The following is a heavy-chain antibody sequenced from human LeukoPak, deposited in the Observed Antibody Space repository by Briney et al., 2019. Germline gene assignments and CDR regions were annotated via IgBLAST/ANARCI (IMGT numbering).Heavy chain of an antibody. Sequence: GGSLRLSCAASGFTFSSYWMSWVRQAPGKGLEWVANIKQDGSEKYYVDSVKGRFTISRDNAKNSLYLQMNSLRAEDTAVYYCARGKGSYSSSWYPFYYYYCGMDVWGQGTTVTVSS. V-gene: IGHV3-7*01. CDR3: ARGKGSYSSSWYPFYYYYCGMDV. CDR1: GFTFSSYW. D-gene: IGHD6-13*01. J-gene: IGHJ6*02. CDR2: IKQDGSEK.